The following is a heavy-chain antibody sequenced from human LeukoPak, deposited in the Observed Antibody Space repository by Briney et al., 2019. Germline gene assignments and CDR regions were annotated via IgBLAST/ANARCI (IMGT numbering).Heavy chain of an antibody. CDR3: ARDGPVLRITMVRGVPEAFDI. D-gene: IGHD3-10*01. J-gene: IGHJ3*02. V-gene: IGHV1-18*01. Sequence: GASVKVSCKASGYTFTSYGISWVRQAPGQGLEWMGWISAYNGNTNYAQKLQGRVTMTTDTSTSTAYMELRSLRSDDTAVYYCARDGPVLRITMVRGVPEAFDIWGQGTMVTVSS. CDR2: ISAYNGNT. CDR1: GYTFTSYG.